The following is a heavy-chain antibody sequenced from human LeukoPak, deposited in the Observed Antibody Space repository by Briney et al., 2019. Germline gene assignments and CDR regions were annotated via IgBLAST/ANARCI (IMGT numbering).Heavy chain of an antibody. CDR3: ARKQVDTATYCFDY. J-gene: IGHJ4*02. D-gene: IGHD5-18*01. Sequence: ASVKVSCKASGYTFTNYGLTWVRQAPGQGLEWMGWISPYNGNTYYVQKFQGRITMTTDTSTSTAYMDLRSLRSDDTAMYYCARKQVDTATYCFDYWGQGTLVTVSS. CDR2: ISPYNGNT. CDR1: GYTFTNYG. V-gene: IGHV1-18*01.